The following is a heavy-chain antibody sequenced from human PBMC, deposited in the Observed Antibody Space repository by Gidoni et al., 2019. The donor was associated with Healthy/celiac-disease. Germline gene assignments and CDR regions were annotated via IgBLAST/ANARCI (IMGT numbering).Heavy chain of an antibody. J-gene: IGHJ3*02. Sequence: VQLVQSGAEVKKPGSSVKVFCTSSGGTFSSYAISWVRQAHGQGLEWMGGIIPIFGTANYAQKFQGRVTITADESTSTAYMELSSLRSEDTAVYYCARAPNWNLAFDIWGQGTMVTVSS. D-gene: IGHD1-7*01. CDR1: GGTFSSYA. CDR3: ARAPNWNLAFDI. CDR2: IIPIFGTA. V-gene: IGHV1-69*01.